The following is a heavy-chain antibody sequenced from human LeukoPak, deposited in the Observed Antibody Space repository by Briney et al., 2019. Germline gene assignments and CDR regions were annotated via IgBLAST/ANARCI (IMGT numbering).Heavy chain of an antibody. V-gene: IGHV4-61*08. D-gene: IGHD2-2*01. CDR2: IYCSGST. CDR1: GGSISSGDYY. J-gene: IGHJ5*02. Sequence: SETLSLTCTVSGGSISSGDYYWSWIRQPPGKGLEWIGYIYCSGSTNYNPSLKSRVTISVDTSKNQFSLKLSSVTAADTAVYYCARGGVVVPAAEEVGFDPWGQGTLVTVSS. CDR3: ARGGVVVPAAEEVGFDP.